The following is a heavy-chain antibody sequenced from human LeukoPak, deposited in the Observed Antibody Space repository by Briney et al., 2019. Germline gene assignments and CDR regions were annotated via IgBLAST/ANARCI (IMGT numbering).Heavy chain of an antibody. Sequence: PGGSLRLSCAASGFTFSSNYMNWVRQAPGKGLEWVSVIYTGGSTDYADSVKGRFTISRDNSRNTLSLQMNSLRAEDTAVYWCATGRLEPAYCSTTSCYTGFGNWGQGTLVTVSS. CDR2: IYTGGST. V-gene: IGHV3-66*02. CDR1: GFTFSSNY. J-gene: IGHJ4*02. D-gene: IGHD2-2*02. CDR3: ATGRLEPAYCSTTSCYTGFGN.